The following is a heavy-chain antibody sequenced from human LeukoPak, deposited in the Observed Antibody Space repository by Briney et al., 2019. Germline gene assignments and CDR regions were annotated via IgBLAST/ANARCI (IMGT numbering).Heavy chain of an antibody. CDR3: ATGAASIGWLSHDH. V-gene: IGHV3-23*01. CDR2: ISGSASIT. Sequence: GGSLRLTCAASGFTFSSFSMSWVRQTPGKGLEWVSDISGSASITKYADSVKGRFIISRDNSKNTLILQMNSLTAEDTAVYYCATGAASIGWLSHDHWGQGTLVTVSS. D-gene: IGHD2-15*01. CDR1: GFTFSSFS. J-gene: IGHJ4*02.